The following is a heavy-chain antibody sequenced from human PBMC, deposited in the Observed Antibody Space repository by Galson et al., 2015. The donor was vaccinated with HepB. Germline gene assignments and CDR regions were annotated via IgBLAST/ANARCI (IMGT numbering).Heavy chain of an antibody. V-gene: IGHV3-74*01. CDR3: AREGSTWCFDY. CDR1: GFTFSTYW. Sequence: SLRLSCAASGFTFSTYWMHWVRQSPGKGLVWVSRINSDGSSTSYADSVKGRFTISRDNAKDTVSLQMNSLRAEDTAVYYCAREGSTWCFDYWGQGTLVTVSS. CDR2: INSDGSST. J-gene: IGHJ4*02. D-gene: IGHD6-13*01.